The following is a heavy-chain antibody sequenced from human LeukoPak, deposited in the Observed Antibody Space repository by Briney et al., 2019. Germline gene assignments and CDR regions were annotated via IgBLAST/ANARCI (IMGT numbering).Heavy chain of an antibody. Sequence: ASVKVSCKASGYTFTSYGISWVRQAPGQGLEWMGWISAYNGNTNYAQKLQGRVTMTTDTSTSTAYMELRSLRSDDTAVYYCARWSGSGWYHYYGMDVWGQGTTVTVSS. V-gene: IGHV1-18*01. J-gene: IGHJ6*02. CDR2: ISAYNGNT. CDR3: ARWSGSGWYHYYGMDV. CDR1: GYTFTSYG. D-gene: IGHD6-19*01.